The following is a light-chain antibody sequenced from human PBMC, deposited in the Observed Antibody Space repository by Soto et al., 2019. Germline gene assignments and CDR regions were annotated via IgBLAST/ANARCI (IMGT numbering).Light chain of an antibody. CDR3: LQHNSYPLT. V-gene: IGKV1-5*01. CDR2: DAS. J-gene: IGKJ4*01. Sequence: DIQMTQSPSTLSASVGDRVTITCRASQSINSWLAWYQQKPGRAPKLLIYDASSLESGVPSRFSGSGSGTEFTLTISSLQPEDFATYYCLQHNSYPLTFGGGTKVDIK. CDR1: QSINSW.